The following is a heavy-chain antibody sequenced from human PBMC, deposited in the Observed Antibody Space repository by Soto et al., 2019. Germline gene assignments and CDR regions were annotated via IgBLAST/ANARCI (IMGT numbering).Heavy chain of an antibody. Sequence: ASVKVSCKTSGDTFTNFGLSWVRQAPGQGLEWMGWIATYNSNKNYAQKFRGRLTLTTDTSTSTGYMELKSLEYDDTAVYYCARVLRGVVNWFDPWGQGTLVTVSS. CDR1: GDTFTNFG. V-gene: IGHV1-18*01. D-gene: IGHD3-10*01. CDR3: ARVLRGVVNWFDP. CDR2: IATYNSNK. J-gene: IGHJ5*02.